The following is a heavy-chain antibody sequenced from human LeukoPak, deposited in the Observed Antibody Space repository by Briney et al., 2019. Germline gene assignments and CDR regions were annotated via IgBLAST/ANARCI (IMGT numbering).Heavy chain of an antibody. CDR2: ICPGDSDA. V-gene: IGHV5-51*01. J-gene: IGHJ4*02. Sequence: GESLKISCKGSGYSFTSYWIGWVRQMPGKGLEWMGIICPGDSDARYSPSFQGQVTISADKSISTAYLQWGSLKASDTAMYYCARVARAQYYFDYWGQGTLVTVSS. CDR3: ARVARAQYYFDY. CDR1: GYSFTSYW. D-gene: IGHD6-6*01.